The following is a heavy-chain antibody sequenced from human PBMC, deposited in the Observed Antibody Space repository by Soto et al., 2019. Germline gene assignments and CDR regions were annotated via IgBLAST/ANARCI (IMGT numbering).Heavy chain of an antibody. Sequence: SVKVSCKASGGTFSNYAISWVRQAPGQGLEWMGGIIPIFGTANYAQKFQGRVTITADESTSTAYMELSSLRSEDTAVYYCASHTTKYYYGSGSYYMGGMDVWGQGTTVTVSS. D-gene: IGHD3-10*01. CDR2: IIPIFGTA. CDR3: ASHTTKYYYGSGSYYMGGMDV. J-gene: IGHJ6*02. CDR1: GGTFSNYA. V-gene: IGHV1-69*13.